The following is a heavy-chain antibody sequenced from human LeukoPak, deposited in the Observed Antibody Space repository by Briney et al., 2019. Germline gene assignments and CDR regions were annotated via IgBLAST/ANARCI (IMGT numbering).Heavy chain of an antibody. J-gene: IGHJ5*02. D-gene: IGHD2-2*02. Sequence: SQTLSLTCTVSGGPISSGDYYWSWIRQPPGKGLEWIGYIYYSGSTYYNPSLKSRVTISVDTSKNQFSLKLSSVTAADTAVYHCARGAPDCSSTSCYIWFDPWGQGTLVTVSS. CDR2: IYYSGST. CDR3: ARGAPDCSSTSCYIWFDP. V-gene: IGHV4-30-4*01. CDR1: GGPISSGDYY.